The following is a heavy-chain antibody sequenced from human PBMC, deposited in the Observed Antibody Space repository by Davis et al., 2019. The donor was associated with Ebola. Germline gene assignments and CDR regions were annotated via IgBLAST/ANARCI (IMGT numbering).Heavy chain of an antibody. Sequence: AASVKVSCKASGYTFTNYAMHWVRQAPGQRLEWMGWINTGNGKTKYSQNFQGRATITRDTSANTAYMEMSSLRSEDTAVYYCARVLGQNVDDYWGQGTLVTVSS. CDR1: GYTFTNYA. CDR2: INTGNGKT. J-gene: IGHJ4*02. D-gene: IGHD3-16*01. V-gene: IGHV1-3*04. CDR3: ARVLGQNVDDY.